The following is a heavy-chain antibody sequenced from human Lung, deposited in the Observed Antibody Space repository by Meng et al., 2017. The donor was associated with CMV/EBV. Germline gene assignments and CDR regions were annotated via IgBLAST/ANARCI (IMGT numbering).Heavy chain of an antibody. V-gene: IGHV1-46*01. CDR1: GYTFTSYY. CDR2: INPSGGST. Sequence: ASVKVSCKASGYTFTSYYMHWVRQAPGQGLEWMGIINPSGGSTSYAQKFQGRVTMTRDTYTSTVYMELSSLRSEDTAVYYCATYGSGRIFDYWGQGTLVTVSS. CDR3: ATYGSGRIFDY. D-gene: IGHD3-10*01. J-gene: IGHJ4*02.